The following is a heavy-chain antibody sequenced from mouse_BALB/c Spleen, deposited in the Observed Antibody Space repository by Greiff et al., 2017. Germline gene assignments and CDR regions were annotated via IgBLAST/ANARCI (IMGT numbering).Heavy chain of an antibody. Sequence: QVHVKQSGAELARPGASVKMSCKASGYTFTSYTMHWVKQRPGQGLEWIGYINPSSGYTNYNQKFKDKATLTADKSSSTAYMQLSSLTSEDSAVYYCASYGNYVLFAYWGQGTLVTVSA. D-gene: IGHD2-1*01. CDR2: INPSSGYT. CDR3: ASYGNYVLFAY. V-gene: IGHV1-4*01. CDR1: GYTFTSYT. J-gene: IGHJ3*01.